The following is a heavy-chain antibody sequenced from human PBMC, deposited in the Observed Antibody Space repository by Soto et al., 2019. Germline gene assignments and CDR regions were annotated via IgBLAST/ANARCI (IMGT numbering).Heavy chain of an antibody. D-gene: IGHD3-10*01. Sequence: QVQLVQSGAEVKKPGASVKVSCKASGYTFTSYGISWVRQAPGQGLEWMGWISAYNGNTNYAQKLQGRVTMTTDTSTTTAYMELRSLRSDDTAVYYCARVGYYYGSGSSSYFDYWGQGTLVTVSS. V-gene: IGHV1-18*01. CDR1: GYTFTSYG. CDR2: ISAYNGNT. J-gene: IGHJ4*02. CDR3: ARVGYYYGSGSSSYFDY.